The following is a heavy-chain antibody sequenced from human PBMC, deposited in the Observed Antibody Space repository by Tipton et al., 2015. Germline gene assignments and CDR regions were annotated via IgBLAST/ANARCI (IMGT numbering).Heavy chain of an antibody. D-gene: IGHD5-24*01. Sequence: TLALTCSLSGGSFYTYYGTWIRQPPGQGLEWIGEIYHSGTTNYTPSLRGRFTISLRTSKNHLSLKVVYVTAADTAIYYCARGGSPIIEMAYHHYGLDVWGQGTTVTVSS. J-gene: IGHJ6*02. CDR1: GGSFYTYY. CDR2: IYHSGTT. V-gene: IGHV4-34*01. CDR3: ARGGSPIIEMAYHHYGLDV.